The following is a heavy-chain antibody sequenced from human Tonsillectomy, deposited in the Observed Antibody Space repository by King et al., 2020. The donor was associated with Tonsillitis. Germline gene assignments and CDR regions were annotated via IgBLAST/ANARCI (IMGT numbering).Heavy chain of an antibody. CDR2: IRYDGSNK. D-gene: IGHD4-17*01. CDR1: GFTFSSYG. V-gene: IGHV3-30*02. Sequence: QVQLVESGGGVVQPGGSLRLSCAASGFTFSSYGMHWVRQAPGKGLEWVAFIRYDGSNKYYADSVKGRFTISRDNSKNTLYLQMNSLRAEDSAVYYCAVATVTTSDWYFDLWGRGTLVTVSS. J-gene: IGHJ2*01. CDR3: AVATVTTSDWYFDL.